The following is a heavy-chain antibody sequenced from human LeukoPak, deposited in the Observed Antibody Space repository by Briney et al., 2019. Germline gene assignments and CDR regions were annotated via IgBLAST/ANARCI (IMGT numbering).Heavy chain of an antibody. CDR1: GFTFSSYW. Sequence: PGGSLRLSCAASGFTFSSYWIHWVRQAPGKGLVWVSLINGDGGSTDYADSVKGRFTISRDNAKNTLYLQMNSIRVEDTAVYYCVRGGVDYWGQGTLVTVSS. D-gene: IGHD3-16*01. CDR2: INGDGGST. V-gene: IGHV3-74*01. J-gene: IGHJ4*02. CDR3: VRGGVDY.